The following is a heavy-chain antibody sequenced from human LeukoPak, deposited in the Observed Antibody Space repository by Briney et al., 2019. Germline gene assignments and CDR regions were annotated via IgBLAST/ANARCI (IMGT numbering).Heavy chain of an antibody. CDR2: TRYDGSNK. D-gene: IGHD4-17*01. V-gene: IGHV3-30*02. CDR3: AKDRFHMITVTSCFDY. Sequence: GGSLRLSCAASGFTFSNDGLHWVRQAPGKGLEWAAFTRYDGSNKRYAESVKGRFTISRDNSKNTLYLQMNSLRAEDTAVYYCAKDRFHMITVTSCFDYWGQGTLVTASS. J-gene: IGHJ4*02. CDR1: GFTFSNDG.